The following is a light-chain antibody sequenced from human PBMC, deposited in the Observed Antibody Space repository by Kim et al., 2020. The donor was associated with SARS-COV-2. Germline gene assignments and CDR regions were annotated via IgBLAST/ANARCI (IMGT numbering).Light chain of an antibody. CDR2: GAS. Sequence: VAPGARAPLSWRARQSVSSSYLAWYQQKPGRAPRLLIYGASSRATGIPDRFRDSGCGKDLTLPISRLEPEDFAVYYCKQYGSSPTFGQGTKVDIK. CDR3: KQYGSSPT. CDR1: QSVSSSY. J-gene: IGKJ1*01. V-gene: IGKV3-20*01.